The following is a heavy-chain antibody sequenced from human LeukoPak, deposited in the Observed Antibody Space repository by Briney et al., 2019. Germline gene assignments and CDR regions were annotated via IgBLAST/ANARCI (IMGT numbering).Heavy chain of an antibody. CDR1: GFTFGDYA. Sequence: GGSLRLSCTASGFTFGDYAMSWFRQAPGKGLEWVGFIRSKAYGGTTEYAASVKGRFTISRDDSKSIAYLQMNSLKTEDTAVYYCTREGHYDILTGYDAFDIWGQGTMVTVSS. CDR2: IRSKAYGGTT. V-gene: IGHV3-49*03. D-gene: IGHD3-9*01. CDR3: TREGHYDILTGYDAFDI. J-gene: IGHJ3*02.